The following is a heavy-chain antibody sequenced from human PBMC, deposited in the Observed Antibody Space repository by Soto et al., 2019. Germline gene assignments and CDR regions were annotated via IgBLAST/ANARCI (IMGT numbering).Heavy chain of an antibody. CDR1: GFTFSSYW. V-gene: IGHV3-7*04. CDR3: VRSRYGGCFDF. D-gene: IGHD4-17*01. J-gene: IGHJ4*02. CDR2: IKQDGSDK. Sequence: PGGSLRLSCAASGFTFSSYWMTWVSQAPGKGLEWVANIKQDGSDKYYVDSVKGRFTISRDNAKDSLHLQINSLRAEDTAVYYCVRSRYGGCFDFWGQGTLVTVSS.